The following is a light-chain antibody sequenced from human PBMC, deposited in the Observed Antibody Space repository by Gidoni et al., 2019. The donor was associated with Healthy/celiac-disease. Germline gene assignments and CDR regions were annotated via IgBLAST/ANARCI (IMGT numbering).Light chain of an antibody. V-gene: IGLV6-57*01. CDR2: EDN. J-gene: IGLJ3*02. Sequence: NFMLTQPHSVSESPGKTVTISCTRSSDNIASNYVQWYQQRPGSSPTTVIYEDNQRPSGVSDRFSGSIDSSSNSASLPISGLKTEDEADYYCQSGDTNNHGVFGGGTKLTVL. CDR3: QSGDTNNHGV. CDR1: SDNIASNY.